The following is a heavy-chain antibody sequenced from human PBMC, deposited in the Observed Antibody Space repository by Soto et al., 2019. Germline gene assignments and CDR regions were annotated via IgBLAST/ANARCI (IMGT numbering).Heavy chain of an antibody. V-gene: IGHV3-15*01. Sequence: EVQLVESGGGLVKPGGSLRLSCAASGFTFSNAWMSWVRQAPGKGLEWVGRIKSKTDGGTTDYAAPVKGRFTISRDDSKNTLYLQMNSLKTEDTAVYYCTTDRADLGVVITPYFDYWGQGTLVTVSS. CDR2: IKSKTDGGTT. CDR1: GFTFSNAW. CDR3: TTDRADLGVVITPYFDY. D-gene: IGHD3-3*01. J-gene: IGHJ4*02.